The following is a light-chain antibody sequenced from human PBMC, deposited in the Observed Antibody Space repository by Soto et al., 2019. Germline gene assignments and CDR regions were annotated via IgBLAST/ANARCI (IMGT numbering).Light chain of an antibody. Sequence: ETVLTQSPGTVSLSPGERATLSCRTSQSVKSNYLAWYQQKRGQAPRLLIYGVFNRATGIPDRFSGSGSGTDFTLTISGLEPEDSAVYYCQHYDGSPRTFVQGTKLEIK. CDR3: QHYDGSPRT. V-gene: IGKV3-20*01. CDR1: QSVKSNY. J-gene: IGKJ2*01. CDR2: GVF.